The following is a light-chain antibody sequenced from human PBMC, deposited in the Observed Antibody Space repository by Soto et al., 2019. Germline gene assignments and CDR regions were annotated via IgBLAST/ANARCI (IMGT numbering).Light chain of an antibody. CDR1: STDFVSYNR. CDR3: SSFTSSITPCV. Sequence: QSVLTQPPSVSGSPGQSVTISCTGTSTDFVSYNRVSWYQQPPGTAPKLIIYEASNRPSGVPDRFSGSKSGNTASLTISGLQAADEADYYCSSFTSSITPCVFGTGTKVTVL. J-gene: IGLJ1*01. CDR2: EAS. V-gene: IGLV2-18*02.